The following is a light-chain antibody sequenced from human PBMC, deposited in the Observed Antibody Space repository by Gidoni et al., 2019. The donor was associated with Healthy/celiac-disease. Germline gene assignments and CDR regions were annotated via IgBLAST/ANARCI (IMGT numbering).Light chain of an antibody. Sequence: DIQMTQSPSSLSASVGDRVTITCRASQGMSNYLAWYQQKPGKVPKLLSYAASTLQSGVPSRFSGSGSGTDFTLTISSLQPEDVATYYCQKYNSAPWTFXQXTKVXIK. CDR1: QGMSNY. CDR3: QKYNSAPWT. CDR2: AAS. V-gene: IGKV1-27*01. J-gene: IGKJ1*01.